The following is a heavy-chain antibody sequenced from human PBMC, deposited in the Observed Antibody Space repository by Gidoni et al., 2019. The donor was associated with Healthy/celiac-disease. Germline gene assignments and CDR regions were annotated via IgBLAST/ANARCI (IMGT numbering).Heavy chain of an antibody. CDR3: AKDGTNIRYFDWSSTPPSSGFDY. J-gene: IGHJ4*02. CDR2: ISGSGGST. V-gene: IGHV3-23*01. CDR1: GFTFSSYA. D-gene: IGHD3-9*01. Sequence: EVQLLESGGGLVQPGGSLRLSCAASGFTFSSYAMSWVRQAPGKGLGWVSAISGSGGSTYYADSVKGRFTISRDNSKNTLYLQMNSLRAEDTAVYYCAKDGTNIRYFDWSSTPPSSGFDYWGQGTLVTVSS.